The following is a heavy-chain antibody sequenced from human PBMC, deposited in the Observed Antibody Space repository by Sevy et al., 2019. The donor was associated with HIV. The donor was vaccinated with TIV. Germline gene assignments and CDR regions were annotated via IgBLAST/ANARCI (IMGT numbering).Heavy chain of an antibody. CDR3: ATDGYSGYHGYFDY. CDR2: FDPEDGET. D-gene: IGHD5-12*01. Sequence: ASVKVSGKVSGYTLTELSMHWVRQAPGKGLEWMGGFDPEDGETIYAQKFQGRVTMTEDTSTDTAYMELSSLRSEDTAVYYCATDGYSGYHGYFDYWGQGTLVTVSS. CDR1: GYTLTELS. J-gene: IGHJ4*02. V-gene: IGHV1-24*01.